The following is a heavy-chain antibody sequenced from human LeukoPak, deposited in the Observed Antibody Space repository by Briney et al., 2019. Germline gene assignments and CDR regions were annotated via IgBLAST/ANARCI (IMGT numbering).Heavy chain of an antibody. CDR2: IWYDGGNK. J-gene: IGHJ4*02. Sequence: GGSLRLSCAASGFTFSSYGMHWVRQAPGKGLEWVAVIWYDGGNKYYADSVKGRFTISRDNSKNTLYLQMNSLRAEDTAVYYCAKDFSTDSLLDYWGQGTLVTVSS. V-gene: IGHV3-33*06. D-gene: IGHD2-2*01. CDR3: AKDFSTDSLLDY. CDR1: GFTFSSYG.